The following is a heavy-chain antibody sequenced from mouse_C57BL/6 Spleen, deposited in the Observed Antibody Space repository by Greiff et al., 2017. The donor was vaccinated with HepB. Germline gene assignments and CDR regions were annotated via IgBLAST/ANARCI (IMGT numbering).Heavy chain of an antibody. D-gene: IGHD2-3*01. J-gene: IGHJ2*01. CDR1: GYTFTDYE. Sequence: QVQLQQSGAELVRPGASVTLSCKASGYTFTDYEMHWVKQTPVHGLEWIGAIDPETGGTAYNQKFKGKAILTADKSSSTAYMELRSLTSEDSAVYYCTPLYDGYLGYWGQGTTLTVSS. CDR2: IDPETGGT. V-gene: IGHV1-15*01. CDR3: TPLYDGYLGY.